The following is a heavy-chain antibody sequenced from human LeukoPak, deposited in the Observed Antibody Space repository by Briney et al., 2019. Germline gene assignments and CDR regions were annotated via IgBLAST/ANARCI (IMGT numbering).Heavy chain of an antibody. CDR2: ISSSSSSI. Sequence: GGSLRLSCAASGFTFSSYSMNWVRQAPGKGLEWVSYISSSSSSIYYADSVKGRFTISRDNAKNSLYLQMNSLRAEDTAVYYWAPDPGEYYFDYWGQGTLVTVSS. CDR1: GFTFSSYS. V-gene: IGHV3-48*01. CDR3: APDPGEYYFDY. J-gene: IGHJ4*02.